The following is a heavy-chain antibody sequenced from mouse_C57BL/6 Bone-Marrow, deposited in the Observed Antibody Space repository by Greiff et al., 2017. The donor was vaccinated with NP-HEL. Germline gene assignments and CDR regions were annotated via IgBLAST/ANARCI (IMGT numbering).Heavy chain of an antibody. CDR3: AREIYYYSSNYAMDY. V-gene: IGHV1-81*01. Sequence: QVQLKQSGAELARPGASVKLSCKASGYTFTSYGISWVKQRTGQGLEWIGEIYPRSGNTYYNEKFKGKATLTADKSSSTAYMELRSLTSEDSAVYFGAREIYYYSSNYAMDYWGQGTSVTVSS. CDR1: GYTFTSYG. D-gene: IGHD1-1*01. J-gene: IGHJ4*01. CDR2: IYPRSGNT.